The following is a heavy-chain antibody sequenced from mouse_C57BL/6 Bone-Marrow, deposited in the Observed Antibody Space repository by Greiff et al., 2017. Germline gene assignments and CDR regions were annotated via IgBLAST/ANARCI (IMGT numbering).Heavy chain of an antibody. J-gene: IGHJ1*03. V-gene: IGHV1-53*01. D-gene: IGHD2-3*01. Sequence: VQLQQSGTELVKPGASVKLSCKASGYTFTSYWMHWVKQRPGQGLEWIGNINPSNGGTNYNEKFKSKATLTVDKSSSTAYMQLSSLTSEDSAVYYCARGGYDGYWYFDVWGTGTTVTVSS. CDR3: ARGGYDGYWYFDV. CDR1: GYTFTSYW. CDR2: INPSNGGT.